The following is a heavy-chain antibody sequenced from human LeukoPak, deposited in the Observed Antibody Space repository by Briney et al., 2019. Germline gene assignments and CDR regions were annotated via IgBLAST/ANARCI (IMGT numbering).Heavy chain of an antibody. CDR3: ARDSSGWYWYFDL. D-gene: IGHD6-19*01. V-gene: IGHV4-39*07. CDR1: GGSISSSSYC. Sequence: SETLSLTCTVSGGSISSSSYCWGWIRQPPGKGLEWIGSIYYSGSTYYNPSLKSRVTISVDTSKNQFSLKLSSVTAADTAVYYCARDSSGWYWYFDLWGRGTLVTVSS. J-gene: IGHJ2*01. CDR2: IYYSGST.